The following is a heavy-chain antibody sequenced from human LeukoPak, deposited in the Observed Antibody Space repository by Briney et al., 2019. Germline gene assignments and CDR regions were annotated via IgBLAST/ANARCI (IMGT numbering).Heavy chain of an antibody. CDR3: AKSKDYGDYGNPFDY. V-gene: IGHV3-49*04. CDR2: IRSKAYGGTT. D-gene: IGHD4-17*01. J-gene: IGHJ4*02. Sequence: GRSLRLSCTASGFTFGDYAMSWVRQAPGKGLEWVGFIRSKAYGGTTEYAASVKGRFTISRDDSKSIAYLQMNSLKTEDTAVYYCAKSKDYGDYGNPFDYWGQGTLVTVSS. CDR1: GFTFGDYA.